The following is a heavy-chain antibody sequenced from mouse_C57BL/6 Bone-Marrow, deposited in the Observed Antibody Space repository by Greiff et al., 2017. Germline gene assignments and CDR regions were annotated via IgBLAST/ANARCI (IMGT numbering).Heavy chain of an antibody. J-gene: IGHJ2*01. Sequence: EVQLQQYGPELVKPGASVKISCKASGYTFTDYYMNWVKQSPGKSLEWIGDINPNNGGTSYNQKLKGKATLTVDKSSSTAYMELRSLTSEDSAVYYCARDYYGSSWYFDYWGQGTILTVSS. V-gene: IGHV1-26*01. D-gene: IGHD1-1*01. CDR3: ARDYYGSSWYFDY. CDR1: GYTFTDYY. CDR2: INPNNGGT.